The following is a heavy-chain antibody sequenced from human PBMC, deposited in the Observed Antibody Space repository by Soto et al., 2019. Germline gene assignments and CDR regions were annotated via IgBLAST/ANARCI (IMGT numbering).Heavy chain of an antibody. CDR3: ARYVGGSGYGYVSRFDI. Sequence: SETLSLTCNVSGGSISSYYWSWVRQPPGKGLEWIGYIFYSGNTNYNPSIRGRVTMSVDTSKSQFSLKLSSVTAADTAVYYCARYVGGSGYGYVSRFDIWGQGTMVTVSS. D-gene: IGHD5-12*01. CDR1: GGSISSYY. CDR2: IFYSGNT. V-gene: IGHV4-59*01. J-gene: IGHJ3*02.